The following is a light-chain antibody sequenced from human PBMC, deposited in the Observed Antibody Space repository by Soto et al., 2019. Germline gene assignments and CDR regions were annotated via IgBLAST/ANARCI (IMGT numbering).Light chain of an antibody. V-gene: IGKV3D-15*01. CDR2: DAS. CDR3: QQHDNWPRT. Sequence: EIVMTPSPATLPVPPPERVTLYCRASQSLTRYLAWYQQKPGQAPRLLIYDASDRATGIPDRFSGGGSGAECTLTSSSLQSEDFAVYYCQQHDNWPRTFGHGTKVDIK. CDR1: QSLTRY. J-gene: IGKJ1*01.